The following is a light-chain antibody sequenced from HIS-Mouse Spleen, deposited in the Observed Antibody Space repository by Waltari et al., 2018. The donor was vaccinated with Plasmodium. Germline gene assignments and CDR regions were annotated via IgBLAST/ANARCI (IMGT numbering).Light chain of an antibody. J-gene: IGLJ3*02. Sequence: SSELTQDPAVSVALGQTVRIPCQGDSLRSYYASWYQQKPGQAPVLVIYGKNNRPSGNPTRFSGSSSANTASLTITGAQAEDEADYYCNSRDSSGNHWVFGGGTKLTVL. CDR2: GKN. CDR3: NSRDSSGNHWV. CDR1: SLRSYY. V-gene: IGLV3-19*01.